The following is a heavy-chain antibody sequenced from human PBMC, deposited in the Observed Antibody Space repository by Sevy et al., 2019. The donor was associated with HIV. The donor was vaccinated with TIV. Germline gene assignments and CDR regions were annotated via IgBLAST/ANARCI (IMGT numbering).Heavy chain of an antibody. J-gene: IGHJ4*02. CDR1: GFTFSKAW. CDR3: STVAD. V-gene: IGHV3-15*01. CDR2: IKTKSEGETR. Sequence: GGSLRLSCEASGFTFSKAWTTWVRQVPGKGLEWVGRIKTKSEGETREYAAPVRDRFTISRDDSKNTVYLEMNSLKTEDTAVYYCSTVADWGQGILVTVSS.